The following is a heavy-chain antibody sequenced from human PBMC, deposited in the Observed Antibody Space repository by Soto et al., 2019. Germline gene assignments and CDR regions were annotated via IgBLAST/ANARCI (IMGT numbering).Heavy chain of an antibody. D-gene: IGHD3-10*01. CDR2: ISRSGNTI. Sequence: GGSLRLSCAASGCRFRDYYMKWIRTATGKGLEWIAFISRSGNTIHYQYSVKGRLDISLDGAKMLGFLQLNSLRVDDTATYDYAREVSPPRYNIYNSAMDVLGPGTTVTVAS. V-gene: IGHV3-11*01. CDR3: AREVSPPRYNIYNSAMDV. CDR1: GCRFRDYY. J-gene: IGHJ6*02.